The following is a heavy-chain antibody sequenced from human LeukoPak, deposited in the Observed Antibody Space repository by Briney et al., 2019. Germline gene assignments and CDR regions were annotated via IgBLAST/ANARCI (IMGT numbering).Heavy chain of an antibody. Sequence: SVKVSCKAFGATLNIGHAFIWARQAPGQGLQWMGRIIPFLGEVNYAQNFQGRVSFTADKSTATMYMEMKSLRLDDTAIYYCSPCGYAYDWFGPWGQGTLVTVSS. CDR2: IIPFLGEV. CDR1: GATLNIGHA. J-gene: IGHJ5*02. CDR3: SPCGYAYDWFGP. V-gene: IGHV1-69*04. D-gene: IGHD5-12*01.